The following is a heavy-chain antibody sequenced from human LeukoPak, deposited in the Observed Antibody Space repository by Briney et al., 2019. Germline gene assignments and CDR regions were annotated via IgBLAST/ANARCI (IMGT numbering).Heavy chain of an antibody. CDR3: ARDGILTGYYPDAFDI. D-gene: IGHD3-9*01. CDR2: IIPILGIA. CDR1: GGTFSSYA. V-gene: IGHV1-69*04. Sequence: SVKVSCKASGGTFSSYAISWVRQAPGQGLEWMGRIIPILGIANYAQKFQGRVTITADKSTSTAYMELSSLRSEDTAVYYCARDGILTGYYPDAFDIWGQGTMVTVSS. J-gene: IGHJ3*02.